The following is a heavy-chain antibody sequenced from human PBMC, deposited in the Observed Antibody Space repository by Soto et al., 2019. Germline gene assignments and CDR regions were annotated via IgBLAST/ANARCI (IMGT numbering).Heavy chain of an antibody. D-gene: IGHD3-22*01. CDR1: GFSLSTYGVG. V-gene: IGHV2-5*02. Sequence: QVTLKESGPTLVKPTQTLTLTCTFSGFSLSTYGVGVAWIRQPPGRALEWLALIYWDDDKRYSPSLKRRLTITKDTSKHQVVLTMTSMDPVDTATYYCARPYYDSVSYYYYFDLWGRGTLVTVSS. CDR3: ARPYYDSVSYYYYFDL. CDR2: IYWDDDK. J-gene: IGHJ2*01.